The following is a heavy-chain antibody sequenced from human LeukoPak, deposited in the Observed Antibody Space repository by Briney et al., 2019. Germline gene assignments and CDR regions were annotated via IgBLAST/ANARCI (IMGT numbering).Heavy chain of an antibody. CDR1: GFTFSSYA. CDR3: AKLAPYDYVWGSYRWEGNYFDY. D-gene: IGHD3-16*02. CDR2: ISGSGGST. V-gene: IGHV3-23*01. J-gene: IGHJ4*02. Sequence: GGSLRLSCAASGFTFSSYAMSWVRQAPGKGLEWVSAISGSGGSTYYADSVKGRFTISRDNSKNTLYLHMNSLRAEDTAVYYCAKLAPYDYVWGSYRWEGNYFDYWGQGTLVTVSS.